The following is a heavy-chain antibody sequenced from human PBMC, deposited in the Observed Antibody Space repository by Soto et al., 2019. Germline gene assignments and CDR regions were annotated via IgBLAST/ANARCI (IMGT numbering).Heavy chain of an antibody. CDR2: INHSGST. CDR3: ARGYNRDY. V-gene: IGHV4-34*01. Sequence: PSETLSLTCAVYGGSFSGYYWSWIRQPPGKGLELIGEINHSGSTNYNPSLKSRVTISVDTSKNQFSLKLSSVTAADTAVYYCARGYNRDYWGQGTLVTVSS. CDR1: GGSFSGYY. J-gene: IGHJ4*02. D-gene: IGHD1-1*01.